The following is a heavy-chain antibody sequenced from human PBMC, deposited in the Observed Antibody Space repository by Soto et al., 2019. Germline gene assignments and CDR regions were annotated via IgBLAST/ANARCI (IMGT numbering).Heavy chain of an antibody. V-gene: IGHV3-30*18. CDR3: AKDIIRGGQWLDDYYYYGMDV. D-gene: IGHD6-19*01. Sequence: PGGSLRLSCAASGFTFSSYGMHWVRQAPGKWLEWVAVISYDGSNKYYADSVKGRFTISRDNSKNTLYLQMNSLRAEDTAVYYCAKDIIRGGQWLDDYYYYGMDVWGQGTTVTVSS. J-gene: IGHJ6*02. CDR1: GFTFSSYG. CDR2: ISYDGSNK.